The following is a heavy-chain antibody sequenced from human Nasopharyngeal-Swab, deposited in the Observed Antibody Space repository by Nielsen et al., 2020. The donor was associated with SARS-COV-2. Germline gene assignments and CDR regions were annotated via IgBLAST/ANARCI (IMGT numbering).Heavy chain of an antibody. CDR1: GYTFTSYG. V-gene: IGHV1-18*01. CDR2: ISAYNGNT. Sequence: ASVQVSCKASGYTFTSYGISWVRQAAGQGIEWMGWISAYNGNTNYAQKLQGRVTMTTDTSTSTAYMELRSLRSDDTAVYYCAKDRGNWFDPWGQGTLVTVSS. CDR3: AKDRGNWFDP. D-gene: IGHD3-10*01. J-gene: IGHJ5*02.